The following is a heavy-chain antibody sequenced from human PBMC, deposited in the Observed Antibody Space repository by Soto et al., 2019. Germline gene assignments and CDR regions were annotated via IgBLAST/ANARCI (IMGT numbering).Heavy chain of an antibody. V-gene: IGHV4-39*01. CDR2: IYYSGST. CDR3: ARLTLTIIAF. D-gene: IGHD3-22*01. J-gene: IGHJ4*02. CDR1: GGTINSTSYY. Sequence: SETLSLTCTVSGGTINSTSYYWGWIRQPPGKGLEWIGSIYYSGSTYYNPSLKSRVTISVDTSKNQFSLKLSSVTAADTAVYYCARLTLTIIAFWGQGTLVTVSS.